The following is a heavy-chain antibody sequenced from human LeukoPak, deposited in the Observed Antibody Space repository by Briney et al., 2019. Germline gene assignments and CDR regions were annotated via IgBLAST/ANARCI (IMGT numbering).Heavy chain of an antibody. V-gene: IGHV4-34*01. D-gene: IGHD5-18*01. CDR2: IYYSGST. Sequence: PSETLSLTCAVYGGSFSGYYWSWIRQPPGKGLEWIGSIYYSGSTYYNPSLKSRVTISVDTSKNQFSLKLSSVTAADTAVYYCARHVDTAMVLGYFDYWGQGTLVTVSS. CDR1: GGSFSGYY. J-gene: IGHJ4*02. CDR3: ARHVDTAMVLGYFDY.